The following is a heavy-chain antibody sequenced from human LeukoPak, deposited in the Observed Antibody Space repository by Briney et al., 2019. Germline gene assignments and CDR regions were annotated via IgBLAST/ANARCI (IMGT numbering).Heavy chain of an antibody. V-gene: IGHV4-59*12. CDR1: GGSICSYY. CDR2: IYYSGST. Sequence: SETLSLTCTVSGGSICSYYWSWIRQPPGKGLEWIGYIYYSGSTNYNPSLKSRVTISVDTSKNQFSLKLRYVTAADTAVYYCARDWGVSARPGYMDVWGKGTTVTVSS. J-gene: IGHJ6*03. CDR3: ARDWGVSARPGYMDV. D-gene: IGHD6-6*01.